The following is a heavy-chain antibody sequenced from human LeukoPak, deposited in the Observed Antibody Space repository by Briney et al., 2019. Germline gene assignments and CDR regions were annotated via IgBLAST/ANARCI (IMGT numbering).Heavy chain of an antibody. Sequence: GGSLRLSCAASGFTVSSNYMSWVRQAPGKGLEWVSVIYSGGSTYYADSVKGRFTISRDNSKNTLYLQMNSLRAEDTAVYYCARYGSGDSYYYYMDVWGKGTTVTISS. CDR3: ARYGSGDSYYYYMDV. V-gene: IGHV3-53*01. CDR1: GFTVSSNY. J-gene: IGHJ6*03. D-gene: IGHD3-10*01. CDR2: IYSGGST.